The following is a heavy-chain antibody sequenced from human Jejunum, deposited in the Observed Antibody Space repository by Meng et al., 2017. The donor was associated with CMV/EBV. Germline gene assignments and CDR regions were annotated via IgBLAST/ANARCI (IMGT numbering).Heavy chain of an antibody. CDR1: GYNFNTYW. V-gene: IGHV5-51*01. CDR3: ARPSSTKDLDY. CDR2: IYPGDSDA. D-gene: IGHD1-26*01. Sequence: SCQTSGYNFNTYWIGWVRQMPGRGLEWLGTIYPGDSDATYSPSVRGHVTFSADKSINTAYLQWDSLTASDTALYFCARPSSTKDLDYWGQGTLVTVSS. J-gene: IGHJ4*02.